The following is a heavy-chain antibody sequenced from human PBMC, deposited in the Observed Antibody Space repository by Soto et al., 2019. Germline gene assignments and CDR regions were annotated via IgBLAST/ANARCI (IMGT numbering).Heavy chain of an antibody. CDR2: IYYSGST. CDR1: GGSISSYY. J-gene: IGHJ6*02. Sequence: PSETLSLTCTVSGGSISSYYWSWIRQPPGKGLEWIGYIYYSGSTNYNPSLKSRVTISVDTSKNQFSLKLSSVTAADTAVYYCARVQTGSGSYYTGGYGMDVWGQGTTVTVSS. V-gene: IGHV4-59*01. CDR3: ARVQTGSGSYYTGGYGMDV. D-gene: IGHD3-10*01.